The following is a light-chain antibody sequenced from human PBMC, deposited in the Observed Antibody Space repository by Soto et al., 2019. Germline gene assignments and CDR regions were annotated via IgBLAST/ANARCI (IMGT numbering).Light chain of an antibody. CDR3: QQANSFPLT. CDR2: AAT. V-gene: IGKV1-12*01. CDR1: QDIRSW. J-gene: IGKJ4*01. Sequence: DIQMTQSPSSLSASVGDRVTITCQASQDIRSWLAWYQQRPGKAAKLLIYAATILQSGVPSRFSGSGSGTAFTLTISNLQPEDFASYFCQQANSFPLTFGGGTKV.